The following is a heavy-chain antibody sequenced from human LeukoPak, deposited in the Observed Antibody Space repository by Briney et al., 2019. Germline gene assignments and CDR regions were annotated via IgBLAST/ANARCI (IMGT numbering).Heavy chain of an antibody. CDR2: ISSSAST. Sequence: SETLSLTCAVYGGSFSDYYWSWIRQPAGQGLEWIGRISSSASTIYNPSLKSRVTISVDTSKTQFTLKLSCVTAADTAVYFCARGPYSYDSSGDFDIWGQGTMVTVSS. V-gene: IGHV4-59*10. D-gene: IGHD3-22*01. CDR1: GGSFSDYY. CDR3: ARGPYSYDSSGDFDI. J-gene: IGHJ3*02.